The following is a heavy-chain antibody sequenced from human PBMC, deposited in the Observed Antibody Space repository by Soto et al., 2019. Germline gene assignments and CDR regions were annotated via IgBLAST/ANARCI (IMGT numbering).Heavy chain of an antibody. Sequence: ASVKVSCKASGYAFTSYGISWVRQAPGQGLEWMGWISAYNANTNYAQKLQGRVTMTTDTSTSTSYMELRSLRSDDTAVYFCARDRLGATGDYWGQGTLVTVSS. J-gene: IGHJ4*02. CDR3: ARDRLGATGDY. D-gene: IGHD1-26*01. CDR2: ISAYNANT. CDR1: GYAFTSYG. V-gene: IGHV1-18*01.